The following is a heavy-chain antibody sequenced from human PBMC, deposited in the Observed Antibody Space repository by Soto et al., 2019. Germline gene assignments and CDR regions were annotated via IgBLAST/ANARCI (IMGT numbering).Heavy chain of an antibody. D-gene: IGHD1-1*01. CDR1: GYTFTSYG. CDR2: ISAYNGNT. J-gene: IGHJ3*02. V-gene: IGHV1-18*04. Sequence: ASVKVSCKASGYTFTSYGISWVRQAPGQGLEWMGWISAYNGNTNYAQKLQGRVTMTTDTSTSTAYMELRSLRSDDTAVYYCASYSLDTFPNRPSVAFDIWGQGTMVTVSS. CDR3: ASYSLDTFPNRPSVAFDI.